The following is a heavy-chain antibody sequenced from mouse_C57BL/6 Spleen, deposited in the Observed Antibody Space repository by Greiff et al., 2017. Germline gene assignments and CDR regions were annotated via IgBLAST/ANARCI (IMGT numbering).Heavy chain of an antibody. CDR1: GFTFSDYG. Sequence: EVQLVESGGGLVKPGGSLKLSCAASGFTFSDYGMHWVRQAPEKGLEWVAYISSGSSTIYYADTVKGRFTISRDNAKNTLFLQMTSLRSEDTAMYYCARPLYYGSSYTFAYWGQGTLVTVSA. D-gene: IGHD1-1*01. CDR3: ARPLYYGSSYTFAY. J-gene: IGHJ3*01. CDR2: ISSGSSTI. V-gene: IGHV5-17*01.